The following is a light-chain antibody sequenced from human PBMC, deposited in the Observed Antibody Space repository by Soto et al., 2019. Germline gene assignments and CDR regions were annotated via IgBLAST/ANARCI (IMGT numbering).Light chain of an antibody. J-gene: IGLJ3*02. CDR3: AAWHNSLNGWV. V-gene: IGLV1-44*01. Sequence: QSALTQPPSASGTPGQSATISCSGSSSNIGGHSVNWYQQLPGTAPKLLIYTNNQRPSGVPDRFSGSKSGTSASLAITGLQSEDEADYYCAAWHNSLNGWVFGGGTKLTVL. CDR2: TNN. CDR1: SSNIGGHS.